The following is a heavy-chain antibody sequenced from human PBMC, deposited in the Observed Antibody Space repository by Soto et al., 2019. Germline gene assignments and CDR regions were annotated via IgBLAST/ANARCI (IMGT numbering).Heavy chain of an antibody. V-gene: IGHV3-23*01. J-gene: IGHJ4*02. D-gene: IGHD6-19*01. CDR2: ISGSGGST. Sequence: GGSLRLSCAASGFTFSSYAMSWVRQAPGKGLEWVSAISGSGGSTYYADSVKGRFTISRDNSKNTLYLQMNSLRAEDTAVYYCAKDSDVRGWYGHFDYWGQGTLVTVSS. CDR3: AKDSDVRGWYGHFDY. CDR1: GFTFSSYA.